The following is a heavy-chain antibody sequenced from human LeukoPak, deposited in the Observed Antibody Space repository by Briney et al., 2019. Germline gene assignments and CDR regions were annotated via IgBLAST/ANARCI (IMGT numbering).Heavy chain of an antibody. CDR1: GGSISSYY. Sequence: KPSETLSLTCTVSGGSISSYYWSWIRQPPGKGLEWIGYIYYSGSTNYNPSLKSRVTISVDTSKNQFSLKLGSVTAADTAVYYCARDTPPDYWGQGTLVTVSS. CDR2: IYYSGST. V-gene: IGHV4-59*01. CDR3: ARDTPPDY. J-gene: IGHJ4*02.